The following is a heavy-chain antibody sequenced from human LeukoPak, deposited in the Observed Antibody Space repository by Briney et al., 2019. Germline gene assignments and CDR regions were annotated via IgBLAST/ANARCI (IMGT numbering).Heavy chain of an antibody. CDR2: ISYDGSNK. V-gene: IGHV3-30*04. CDR1: GFTFGDYA. Sequence: GRSLRLSCTASGFTFGDYAMSWVRQAPGKGLEWVAVISYDGSNKYYADSVKGRFTISRDNSKNTLYLQMNSLRAGDTAVYYCAVEPQSLFDPWGQGTLVTVSS. J-gene: IGHJ5*02. D-gene: IGHD1-14*01. CDR3: AVEPQSLFDP.